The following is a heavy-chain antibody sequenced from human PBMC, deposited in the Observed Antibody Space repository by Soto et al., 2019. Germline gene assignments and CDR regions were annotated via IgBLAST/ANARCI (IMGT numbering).Heavy chain of an antibody. CDR2: INHGGRT. J-gene: IGHJ6*02. V-gene: IGHV4-34*02. D-gene: IGHD2-8*01. CDR1: GEPFTDHF. Sequence: QVQLQQWGAGLLKPSETLSLTCAVSGEPFTDHFCTWIRQAPGKGLEWIGEINHGGRTYFNPSLKSRVTLSVDTSKNQVSLVLVSLTAADTGVYYCARGRVTNYYYYGADVWGQGTTVTVSS. CDR3: ARGRVTNYYYYGADV.